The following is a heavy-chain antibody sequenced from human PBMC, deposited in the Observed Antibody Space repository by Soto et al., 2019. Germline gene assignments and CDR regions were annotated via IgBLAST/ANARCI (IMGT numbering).Heavy chain of an antibody. Sequence: PSETLSLTCAVSGGSISSGGYSWSWIRQPPGKGLEWIGYFYHSGSTYYNPSLKSRVTISVDRSKNQFSLKLSFVTAADTAVYYCAAGGGLPRYYWGQGTLVTVSS. V-gene: IGHV4-30-2*01. D-gene: IGHD5-12*01. CDR2: FYHSGST. CDR1: GGSISSGGYS. CDR3: AAGGGLPRYY. J-gene: IGHJ4*02.